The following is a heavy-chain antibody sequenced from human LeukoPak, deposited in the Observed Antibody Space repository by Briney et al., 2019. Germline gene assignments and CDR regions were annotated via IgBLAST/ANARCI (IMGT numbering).Heavy chain of an antibody. CDR1: GFTFSSYG. CDR2: IWYDGSNK. V-gene: IGHV3-33*01. D-gene: IGHD6-25*01. CDR3: ARAGEQRGGILSY. J-gene: IGHJ4*02. Sequence: GGSLRLSCAASGFTFSSYGMHWVRQAPGKGLEWVAVIWYDGSNKYYADSVKGRFTISRDNAKNSLYLQMNSLRAEDTAVYYCARAGEQRGGILSYWGQGTLVTVSS.